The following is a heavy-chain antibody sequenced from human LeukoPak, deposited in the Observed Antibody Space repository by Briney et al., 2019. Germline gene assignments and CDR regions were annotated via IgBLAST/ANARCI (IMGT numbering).Heavy chain of an antibody. CDR3: ARGYYDIWSGYLMGDY. Sequence: SETLSLTCAVYGGSFSGYYWSWIRQPPGKGLEWIGEINHSGSTNYNPSLKSRVTISVDTSKNQFSLKLSSVTAADTAVYYCARGYYDIWSGYLMGDYWGQGTLVTVSS. D-gene: IGHD3-3*01. CDR2: INHSGST. CDR1: GGSFSGYY. V-gene: IGHV4-34*01. J-gene: IGHJ4*02.